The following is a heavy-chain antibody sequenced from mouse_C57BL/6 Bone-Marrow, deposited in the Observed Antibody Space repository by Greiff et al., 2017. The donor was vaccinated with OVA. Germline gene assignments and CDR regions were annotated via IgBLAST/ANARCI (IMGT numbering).Heavy chain of an antibody. V-gene: IGHV5-4*01. CDR1: GFTFSSYA. CDR3: ARDPITTVVARYFDY. J-gene: IGHJ2*01. CDR2: ISDGGSYT. Sequence: EVNLVESGGGLVKPGGSLKLSCAASGFTFSSYAMSWVRQTPEKRLEWVATISDGGSYTYYPDNVKGRFTISRDNAKNNLYLQMSHLKSEDTAMYYCARDPITTVVARYFDYWGQGTTLTVSS. D-gene: IGHD1-1*01.